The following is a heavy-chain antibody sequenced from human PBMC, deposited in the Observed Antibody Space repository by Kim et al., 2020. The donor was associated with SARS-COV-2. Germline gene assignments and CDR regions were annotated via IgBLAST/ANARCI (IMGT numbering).Heavy chain of an antibody. V-gene: IGHV3-30*03. Sequence: GGSLTLSCIASEFTFSRYGMHWVRQAPGKGLEWVAVISFDGNNTYYSDSVKGRFTISRDNAKNTLYLQMNSLSAEDTAVYYCARAQWLSLRCDHSCHWTL. J-gene: IGHJ4*03. CDR1: EFTFSRYG. CDR3: ARAQWLSLRCDH. D-gene: IGHD5-12*01. CDR2: ISFDGNNT.